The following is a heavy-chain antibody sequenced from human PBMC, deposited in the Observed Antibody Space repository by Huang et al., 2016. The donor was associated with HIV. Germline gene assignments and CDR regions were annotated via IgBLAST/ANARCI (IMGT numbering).Heavy chain of an antibody. Sequence: QVQLVESGGGVVQPGRSLRISCAASGFTFSSYGMHWVRQAPGKGLEGVAFISYDGKTKYYADSVKGRFSISRDNSKTTVYLQLNSLRVEDTAVYYCAKGGSAAAVLDFWGQGTLVTVSS. D-gene: IGHD6-13*01. J-gene: IGHJ4*02. V-gene: IGHV3-30*18. CDR1: GFTFSSYG. CDR3: AKGGSAAAVLDF. CDR2: ISYDGKTK.